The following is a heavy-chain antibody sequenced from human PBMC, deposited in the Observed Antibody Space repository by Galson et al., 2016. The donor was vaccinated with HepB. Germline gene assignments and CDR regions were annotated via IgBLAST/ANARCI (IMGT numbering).Heavy chain of an antibody. CDR3: AREMFTTNFYYYYYALDV. D-gene: IGHD1-1*01. CDR2: INTNTGNP. Sequence: SVKVSCKASGYTFTSYTMNWVRQAPGQGLEWMGWINTNTGNPTYVQGFTGRFVFSLDTPVKTAYLQISSLEAEDTAVYYCAREMFTTNFYYYYYALDVWGQGTTVTVSS. CDR1: GYTFTSYT. J-gene: IGHJ6*02. V-gene: IGHV7-4-1*02.